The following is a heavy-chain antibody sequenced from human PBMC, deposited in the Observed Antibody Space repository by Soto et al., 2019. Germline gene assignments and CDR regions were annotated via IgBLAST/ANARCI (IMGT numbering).Heavy chain of an antibody. CDR3: AGGTGFTLRSQLLGGYDY. CDR1: GGTFSSYA. CDR2: IIPIFGTA. Sequence: QVQLVQSGAEVKKPGSSVKVSCKASGGTFSSYAISWVRQAPGQRLEWMGGIIPIFGTANYAQKFQGRVTITADESTSTAYMELSSLRSEDTAVYYCAGGTGFTLRSQLLGGYDYWGQGTLVTVSS. J-gene: IGHJ4*02. V-gene: IGHV1-69*01. D-gene: IGHD3-16*01.